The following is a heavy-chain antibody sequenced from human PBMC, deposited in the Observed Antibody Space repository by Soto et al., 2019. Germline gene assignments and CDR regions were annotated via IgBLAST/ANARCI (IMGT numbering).Heavy chain of an antibody. CDR3: ARQEYSSWSPAFDC. CDR2: IYAGDSDT. J-gene: IGHJ3*01. V-gene: IGHV5-51*01. Sequence: GESLKISCKGSGYRFSSYWIGWVRQMPGKGLEWMGIIYAGDSDTRYSPSFQGQVTISADKSFSTAYLQWSSLKASDTAMYYCARQEYSSWSPAFDCWGQGTMVTVSS. D-gene: IGHD6-6*01. CDR1: GYRFSSYW.